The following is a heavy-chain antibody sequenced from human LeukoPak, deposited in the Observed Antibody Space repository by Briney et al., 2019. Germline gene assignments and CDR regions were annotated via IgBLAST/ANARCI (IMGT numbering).Heavy chain of an antibody. Sequence: GGSLRLSCVGSGFMFSDYYMSWIRQAPGKGLEWVSYISNDSVDKYYVDSVGGRFTISRDNAKKSMYLQMSGVRVEDTAVYYCARRDWVSGAVRAFDIWGQGTMVTVSS. D-gene: IGHD3-3*01. V-gene: IGHV3-11*04. CDR2: ISNDSVDK. CDR1: GFMFSDYY. J-gene: IGHJ3*02. CDR3: ARRDWVSGAVRAFDI.